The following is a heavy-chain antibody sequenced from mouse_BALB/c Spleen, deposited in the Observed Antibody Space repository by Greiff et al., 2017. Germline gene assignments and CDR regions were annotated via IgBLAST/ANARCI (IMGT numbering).Heavy chain of an antibody. V-gene: IGHV2-6-4*01. D-gene: IGHD2-4*01. CDR3: ARNGDYDGNYYAMDY. Sequence: QVQLKESGPGLVAPSQSLSITCTVSGFSLSRYSVHWVRQPPGKGLEWLGMIWGGGSTDYNSALKSRLSISKDNSRSQVFLKMNSLQTDDTAMYYGARNGDYDGNYYAMDYWGQGTSVTVSS. J-gene: IGHJ4*01. CDR2: IWGGGST. CDR1: GFSLSRYS.